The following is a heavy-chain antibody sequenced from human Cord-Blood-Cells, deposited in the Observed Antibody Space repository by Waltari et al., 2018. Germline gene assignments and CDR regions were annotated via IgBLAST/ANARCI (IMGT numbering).Heavy chain of an antibody. J-gene: IGHJ4*02. D-gene: IGHD1-26*01. CDR3: ARLGELLPDY. V-gene: IGHV3-74*01. CDR2: IDSDGSST. Sequence: EVQLVESGGGLVQPGGSLRLSCAASGFTFSSYWMHWVLQAPGKGRGCVSRIDSDGSSTSYADTVKGRFTISIDNAKNTLYLQMNSLRAEDTAVYYCARLGELLPDYWGQGTLVTVSS. CDR1: GFTFSSYW.